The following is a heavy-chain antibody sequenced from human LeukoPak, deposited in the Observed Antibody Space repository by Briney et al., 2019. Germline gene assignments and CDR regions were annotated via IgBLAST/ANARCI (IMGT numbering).Heavy chain of an antibody. CDR2: IYYSGRT. V-gene: IGHV4-59*12. CDR3: ARRGGYSSGWYRP. D-gene: IGHD6-19*01. J-gene: IGHJ4*02. CDR1: GGSISSYY. Sequence: SETLSLTCSVSGGSISSYYWSWIRQPPGRGLEWIGYIYYSGRTSYNPSLKSRVTISVDTSKNQFSLKLSSVTAADTAVYYCARRGGYSSGWYRPWGQGTLVTVSS.